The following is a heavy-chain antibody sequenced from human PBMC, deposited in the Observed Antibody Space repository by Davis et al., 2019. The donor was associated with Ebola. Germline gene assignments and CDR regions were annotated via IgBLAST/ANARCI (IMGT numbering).Heavy chain of an antibody. D-gene: IGHD5-12*01. V-gene: IGHV4-34*01. CDR2: INHSGST. J-gene: IGHJ4*03. CDR3: ARGGWWLRSRGYSFDY. CDR1: GGSFSGYY. Sequence: GSLRLSCAVYGGSFSGYYWSWIRQPPGKGLEWIGEINHSGSTNYNPSLKSRVTISVDTSKNQFSLKLSSVTAADTAVYYCARGGWWLRSRGYSFDYWGQGTTVTVSS.